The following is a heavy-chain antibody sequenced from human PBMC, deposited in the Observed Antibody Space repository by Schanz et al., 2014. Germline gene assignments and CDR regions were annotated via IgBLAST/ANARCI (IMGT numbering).Heavy chain of an antibody. D-gene: IGHD2-15*01. J-gene: IGHJ4*02. Sequence: QAQLMESGGGVVQPGTSLILSCSVSGFSLNTYGIHWFRQPAGKGLEWVAVIWNNGVTKYYADSVEGRFTISRDNSRNTLYLQMNTLRAEDTAVYYCARDRGYCSGGSCLTFDYWGQGTLVTVSS. CDR3: ARDRGYCSGGSCLTFDY. CDR2: IWNNGVTK. V-gene: IGHV3-33*01. CDR1: GFSLNTYG.